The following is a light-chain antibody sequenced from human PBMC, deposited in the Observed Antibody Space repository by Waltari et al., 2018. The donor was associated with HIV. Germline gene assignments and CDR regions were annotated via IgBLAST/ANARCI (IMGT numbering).Light chain of an antibody. CDR3: QHYGSSPWT. CDR2: CAS. Sequence: EIVLTQSPGTLSLSPGERATLSCRASQSVSSNSLAWYQQRPGQPPRFLIYCASSRAIGIPDRFSGSGSGTDFTLTISRLEPEDFAVYYCQHYGSSPWTFGQGTKVEIK. V-gene: IGKV3-20*01. J-gene: IGKJ1*01. CDR1: QSVSSNS.